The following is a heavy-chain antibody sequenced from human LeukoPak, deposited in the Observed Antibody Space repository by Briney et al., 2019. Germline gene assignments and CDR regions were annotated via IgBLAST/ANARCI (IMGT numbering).Heavy chain of an antibody. V-gene: IGHV5-51*01. CDR3: ARLVGATSYYFDY. J-gene: IGHJ4*02. Sequence: GESLKISCKGSGYSFTSYWIGWVRQMPGKGLEWMGVVYPGDSDTRYSPSFQGQVSISADKSISTAYLQWSSLKASDTAMYYCARLVGATSYYFDYWGQGTLVTVSS. CDR2: VYPGDSDT. D-gene: IGHD2-15*01. CDR1: GYSFTSYW.